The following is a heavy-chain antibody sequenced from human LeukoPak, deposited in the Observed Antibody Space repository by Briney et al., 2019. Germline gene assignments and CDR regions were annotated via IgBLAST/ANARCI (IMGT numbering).Heavy chain of an antibody. D-gene: IGHD2-21*02. J-gene: IGHJ6*02. V-gene: IGHV1-46*01. CDR2: INPSGGST. CDR3: AVSLYYYYGMDV. Sequence: ASVKVSCKASGYTFTSYYMHWVRQAPGQGLEWMGIINPSGGSTSYAQKFQGRVTMTRDTSTSTVYMELSSLRSEATAVYYCAVSLYYYYGMDVWGQGTTVTVSS. CDR1: GYTFTSYY.